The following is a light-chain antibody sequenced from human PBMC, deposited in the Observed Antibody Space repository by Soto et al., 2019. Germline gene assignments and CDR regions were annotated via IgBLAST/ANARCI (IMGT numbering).Light chain of an antibody. CDR3: QQSSSAPPWT. Sequence: DIQMTQSPSSLSASVGDRVTISCRASQSISTYLNWYQQKPGKAPRLLIYAASSVQTGVPPRFSGSGSGTDFTLTISSLRPEDIATYFCQQSSSAPPWTFGQGTKVEIK. V-gene: IGKV1-39*01. CDR1: QSISTY. J-gene: IGKJ1*01. CDR2: AAS.